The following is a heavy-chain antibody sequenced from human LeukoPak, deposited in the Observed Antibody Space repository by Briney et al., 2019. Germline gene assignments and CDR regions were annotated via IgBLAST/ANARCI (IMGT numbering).Heavy chain of an antibody. CDR3: ASLEGGAAGTEPWDY. D-gene: IGHD6-13*01. CDR2: INSDGSST. J-gene: IGHJ4*02. CDR1: GFTFSSYW. V-gene: IGHV3-74*01. Sequence: EPGGSLRLSCAASGFTFSSYWMHWVRQAPGKGLVWVSRINSDGSSTSYADSVKGRFTISRDNAKNTLYLQMNSLRAEDTAVYYCASLEGGAAGTEPWDYWGQGTLVTVSS.